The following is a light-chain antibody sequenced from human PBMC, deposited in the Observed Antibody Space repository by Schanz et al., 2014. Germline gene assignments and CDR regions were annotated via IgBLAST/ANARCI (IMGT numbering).Light chain of an antibody. CDR2: EGS. CDR1: SSDAGSYNL. V-gene: IGLV2-14*02. Sequence: QSALTQPASVSGSPGQSITISCTGTSSDAGSYNLVSWYQHHPGKAPKLMIYEGSKRPSGVSNRFSGSKSGNTASLTISGLQAQDEADYYCSSYTSIGTRVFGGGTKLTVL. CDR3: SSYTSIGTRV. J-gene: IGLJ3*02.